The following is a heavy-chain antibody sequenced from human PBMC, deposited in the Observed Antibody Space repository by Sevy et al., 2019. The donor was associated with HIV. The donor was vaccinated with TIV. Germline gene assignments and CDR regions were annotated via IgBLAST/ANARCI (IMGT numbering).Heavy chain of an antibody. V-gene: IGHV3-30*03. CDR2: ISYDGSNK. CDR1: GFTFSSYG. D-gene: IGHD7-27*01. CDR3: ARDGVNWGPRGYFDY. Sequence: GGSLRLSCAASGFTFSSYGMHWVRQAPGKGLEWVAVISYDGSNKYYADSVKGRFTISRDNSKNTLYLQMNSLRAEDTAVYYCARDGVNWGPRGYFDYWGQGTLVTVSS. J-gene: IGHJ4*02.